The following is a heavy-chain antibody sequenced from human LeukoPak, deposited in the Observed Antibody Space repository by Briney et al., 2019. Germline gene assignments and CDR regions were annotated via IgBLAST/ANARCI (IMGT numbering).Heavy chain of an antibody. CDR3: ARDSYGSGSYFNWFDP. Sequence: GGSLRLSCAASGFTFSSYAMSWVRQAPGKGLEWVSAISGSGGSTYCADSVKGRFTISRDNSKNTLYLQMNSLRAEDTAVYYCARDSYGSGSYFNWFDPWGQGTLVTVSS. D-gene: IGHD3-10*01. V-gene: IGHV3-23*01. CDR2: ISGSGGST. J-gene: IGHJ5*02. CDR1: GFTFSSYA.